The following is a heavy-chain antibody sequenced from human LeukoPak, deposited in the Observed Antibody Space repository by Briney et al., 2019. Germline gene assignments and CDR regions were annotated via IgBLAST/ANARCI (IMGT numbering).Heavy chain of an antibody. CDR2: IYTSGST. D-gene: IGHD3-22*01. CDR1: GGSISSGTYY. J-gene: IGHJ3*02. Sequence: PSETLSLTCTVSGGSISSGTYYWSWIRQPAGKGLEWIGRIYTSGSTNYNPSLKTRVTISLDTSKNQFSLKLSSVTAADTAVYYCARDFYYDSTGYYGLDIWGQGTMVTVSS. V-gene: IGHV4-61*02. CDR3: ARDFYYDSTGYYGLDI.